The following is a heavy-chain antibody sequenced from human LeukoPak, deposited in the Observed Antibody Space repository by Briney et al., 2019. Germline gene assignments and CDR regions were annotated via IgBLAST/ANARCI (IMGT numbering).Heavy chain of an antibody. CDR1: GYTFISYV. J-gene: IGHJ3*02. CDR3: ASRRPGTATNAFDI. Sequence: GASVKVSCKASGYTFISYVLHWVRQAPGQRLEWMGWINAGNGNTKYSQKFQGRVTITRDTSASTAYMELSSLRSEDTAVYYCASRRPGTATNAFDIWGQGTMVTVSS. CDR2: INAGNGNT. D-gene: IGHD6-13*01. V-gene: IGHV1-3*01.